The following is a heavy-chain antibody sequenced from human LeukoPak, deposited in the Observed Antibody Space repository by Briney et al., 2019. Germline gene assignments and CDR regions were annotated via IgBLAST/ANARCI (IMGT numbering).Heavy chain of an antibody. CDR1: GGSISSYY. V-gene: IGHV4-59*12. J-gene: IGHJ6*03. CDR3: ASSYGSGWSYYYYYMDV. Sequence: SETLSLTCTVSGGSISSYYWSWIRQPPGKGLEWIGYIYYSGSTNYNPSLKSRVTISVDTSKNQFSLKLSSVTAADTAVYYCASSYGSGWSYYYYYMDVWGKGTTVTVSS. D-gene: IGHD3-10*01. CDR2: IYYSGST.